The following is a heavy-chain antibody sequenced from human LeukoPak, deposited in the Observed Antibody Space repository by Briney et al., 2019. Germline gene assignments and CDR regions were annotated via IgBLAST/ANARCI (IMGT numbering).Heavy chain of an antibody. CDR1: GFTFRTYG. V-gene: IGHV3-33*01. CDR3: ARDSTVGGPTTFDY. Sequence: PGRSLRLSCAASGFTFRTYGIHWVRQPPGKGLEWVAVIWYDGSNQYYANSVKGRFTISRDNSKNTLYLQMNSLRAEDTAVYYCARDSTVGGPTTFDYWGQGTLVTVSS. J-gene: IGHJ4*02. D-gene: IGHD1-26*01. CDR2: IWYDGSNQ.